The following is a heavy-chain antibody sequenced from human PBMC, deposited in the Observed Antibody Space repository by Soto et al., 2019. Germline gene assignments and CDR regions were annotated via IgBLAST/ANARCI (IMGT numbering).Heavy chain of an antibody. CDR2: INPEGSAE. Sequence: EMQLVESGGALVQPGGSLRLSCAASGFTFSSSWMAWVRQAPGKGLEWVANINPEGSAEYYVDSVKGRFTISRDNAKNSLYLQMNSLRIEDMALYYCARHGVWCFDFWGQGTLVSISS. D-gene: IGHD2-8*02. V-gene: IGHV3-7*02. J-gene: IGHJ4*02. CDR1: GFTFSSSW. CDR3: ARHGVWCFDF.